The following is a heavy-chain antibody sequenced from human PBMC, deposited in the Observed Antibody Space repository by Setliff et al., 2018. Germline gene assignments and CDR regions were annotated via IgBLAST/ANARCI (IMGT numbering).Heavy chain of an antibody. D-gene: IGHD3-16*01. Sequence: GASVKVSCKTSGYAFTDNYIHWVRQAPGQGLEWMGWINPKTGGTNLAQKFQGWVSMTRDTSITTAYMELSRLTSDDMAMYFCARSDHLVVDGFDVWGQGTVVTVSS. J-gene: IGHJ3*01. CDR1: GYAFTDNY. CDR2: INPKTGGT. CDR3: ARSDHLVVDGFDV. V-gene: IGHV1-2*04.